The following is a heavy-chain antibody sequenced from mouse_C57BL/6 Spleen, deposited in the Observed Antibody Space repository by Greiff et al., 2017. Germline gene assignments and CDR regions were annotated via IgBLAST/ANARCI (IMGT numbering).Heavy chain of an antibody. D-gene: IGHD1-1*01. Sequence: EVKVVESGGGLVKPGGSLKLSCAASGFTFSSYAMSWVRQTPEKRLEWVATISDGGSYTYYPDNVKGRFTISRDNAKNNLYLQMSHLKSEDTAMYYCARDEAHYYGSSYAMDYWGQGTSVTVSS. CDR1: GFTFSSYA. V-gene: IGHV5-4*01. CDR3: ARDEAHYYGSSYAMDY. J-gene: IGHJ4*01. CDR2: ISDGGSYT.